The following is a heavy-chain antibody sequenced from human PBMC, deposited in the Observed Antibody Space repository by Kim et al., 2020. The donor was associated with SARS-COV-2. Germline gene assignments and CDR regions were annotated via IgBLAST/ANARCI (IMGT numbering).Heavy chain of an antibody. CDR2: INTNTGNP. V-gene: IGHV7-4-1*02. D-gene: IGHD3-3*01. CDR1: GYTFTSYA. J-gene: IGHJ6*02. CDR3: ARDGGKLRSMLYYYYGMDV. Sequence: ASVKVSCKASGYTFTSYAMNWVRQAPGQGLEWMGWINTNTGNPTYAQGFTGRFVFSLDTSVSTAYLQISSLKAEDTAVYYCARDGGKLRSMLYYYYGMDVWGQGTTVTVSS.